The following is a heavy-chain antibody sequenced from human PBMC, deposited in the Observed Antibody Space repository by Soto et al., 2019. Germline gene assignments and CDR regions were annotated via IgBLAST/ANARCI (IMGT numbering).Heavy chain of an antibody. Sequence: RGESLKISCKGSGYSFTSYWIGWVRQMPGKGLEWMGIIYPGDSDTRYSPSFQGQVTISADKSISTAYLQWSSLKASDTAMYYCARWEQGSGSYYNNYYYGMDVWGQGTTVTAP. CDR1: GYSFTSYW. CDR3: ARWEQGSGSYYNNYYYGMDV. V-gene: IGHV5-51*01. J-gene: IGHJ6*02. D-gene: IGHD3-10*01. CDR2: IYPGDSDT.